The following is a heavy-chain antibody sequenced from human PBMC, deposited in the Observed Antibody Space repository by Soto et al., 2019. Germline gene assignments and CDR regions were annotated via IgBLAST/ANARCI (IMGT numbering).Heavy chain of an antibody. D-gene: IGHD7-27*01. V-gene: IGHV4-30-2*01. Sequence: PSDTLSPTCAVFGSSISSGGYSWSWIRQPPGKGLEWIGYIYHSGSTYYNPSLKSRVTISIDPAKNQFSLKLSSVTAADTVVYYCARGWGRIFDYWGQGTLVTVSS. CDR1: GSSISSGGYS. CDR2: IYHSGST. J-gene: IGHJ4*02. CDR3: ARGWGRIFDY.